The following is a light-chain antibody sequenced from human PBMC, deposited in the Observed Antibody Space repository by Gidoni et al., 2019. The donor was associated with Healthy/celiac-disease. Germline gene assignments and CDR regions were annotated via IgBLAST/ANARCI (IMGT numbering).Light chain of an antibody. CDR2: SNN. CDR1: ISNIGSNT. V-gene: IGLV1-44*01. J-gene: IGLJ1*01. Sequence: QSVLTQPPSASWTPGQRVTISCSGSISNIGSNTVNWYQQLPGTAPKLLIYSNNQRPSGVPDRFSGSKSGTSASLAISGLQTEDEADYYCAAWDDSLNGYYVFGTGTKVTVL. CDR3: AAWDDSLNGYYV.